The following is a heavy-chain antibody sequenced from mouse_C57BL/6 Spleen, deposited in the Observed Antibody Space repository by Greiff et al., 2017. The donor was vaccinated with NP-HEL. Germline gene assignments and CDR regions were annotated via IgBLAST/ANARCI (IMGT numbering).Heavy chain of an antibody. J-gene: IGHJ3*01. V-gene: IGHV1-47*01. Sequence: QVHVKQSGAELVKPGASVKMSCKASGYTFTTYPIEWMKQNHGKSLEWIGNFHPYNDDTKYNEKFKGKATLTVEKSSSTVYLELSRLTSDDSAVYYCARRYGSSYSFAYWGQGTLVTVSA. CDR1: GYTFTTYP. CDR3: ARRYGSSYSFAY. D-gene: IGHD1-1*01. CDR2: FHPYNDDT.